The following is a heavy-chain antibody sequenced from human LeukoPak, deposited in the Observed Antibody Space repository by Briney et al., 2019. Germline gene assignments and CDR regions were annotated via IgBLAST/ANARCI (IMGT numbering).Heavy chain of an antibody. J-gene: IGHJ3*02. V-gene: IGHV1-69*05. CDR1: GGTFSSYA. Sequence: SVKVSCKASGGTFSSYAISWVRQAPGQGLEWMGGIIPIFGTANYAQKFQGRVTITTDESTSTAYMELSSLRSEDTAVYYCARPNGEYSSSSSAFDIWGQGTMVTVSS. CDR2: IIPIFGTA. D-gene: IGHD6-6*01. CDR3: ARPNGEYSSSSSAFDI.